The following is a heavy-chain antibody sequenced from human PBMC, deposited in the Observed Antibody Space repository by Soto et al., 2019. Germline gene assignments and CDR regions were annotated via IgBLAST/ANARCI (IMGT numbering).Heavy chain of an antibody. D-gene: IGHD3-9*01. J-gene: IGHJ3*02. CDR3: AVAYYDILTGKLERVACDI. V-gene: IGHV5-10-1*01. CDR2: IDPSDSYT. CDR1: GYSFTSYW. Sequence: GESLKISCKGSGYSFTSYWISWVRQMPGKGLEWMGRIDPSDSYTNYSPSFQGHVTISADKSISTAYLQWSSLKASDTAMYYCAVAYYDILTGKLERVACDIWSQGTMVT.